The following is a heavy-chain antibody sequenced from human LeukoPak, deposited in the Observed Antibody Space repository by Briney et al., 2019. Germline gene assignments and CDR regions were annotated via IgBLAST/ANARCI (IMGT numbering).Heavy chain of an antibody. J-gene: IGHJ6*03. CDR2: ISSSGSTI. V-gene: IGHV3-48*03. CDR3: ARDYYDSSGYYHYYMDV. D-gene: IGHD3-22*01. CDR1: GFTFSSYE. Sequence: GGSLRLSCAASGFTFSSYEMNWVRQAPGKGLEWVSYISSSGSTIYYADSVKGRFTTSRDNAKNSLYLQMNSLRAEDTAVYYCARDYYDSSGYYHYYMDVWGKGTTVTVSS.